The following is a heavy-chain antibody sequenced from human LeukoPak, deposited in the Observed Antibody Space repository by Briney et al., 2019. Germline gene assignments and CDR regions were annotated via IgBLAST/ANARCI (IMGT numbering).Heavy chain of an antibody. CDR2: IYYSGST. V-gene: IGHV4-39*01. J-gene: IGHJ4*02. CDR1: GASISSSSYY. Sequence: SETLSLTCTVSGASISSSSYYWGWIRQPPGKGLEWIGSIYYSGSTYYNPSLKSRFTISVDTSKNQFSLKLSSVTAADTAVYYCARHEAVAGNHDTTYFDYWGQGTLVTVSS. CDR3: ARHEAVAGNHDTTYFDY. D-gene: IGHD6-19*01.